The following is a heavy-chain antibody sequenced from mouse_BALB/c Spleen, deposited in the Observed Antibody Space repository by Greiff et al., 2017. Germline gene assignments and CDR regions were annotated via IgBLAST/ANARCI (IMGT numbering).Heavy chain of an antibody. V-gene: IGHV5-4*02. CDR1: GFTFSDYY. D-gene: IGHD2-1*01. CDR2: ISDGGSYT. Sequence: EVKLMESGGGLVKPGGSLKLSCAASGFTFSDYYMYWVRQTPEKRLEWVATISDGGSYTYYPDSVKGRFTISRDNAKNNLYLKMSSLKSEDTAMYYCARDRDGNYEVGAMDYWGQGTSVTVSS. J-gene: IGHJ4*01. CDR3: ARDRDGNYEVGAMDY.